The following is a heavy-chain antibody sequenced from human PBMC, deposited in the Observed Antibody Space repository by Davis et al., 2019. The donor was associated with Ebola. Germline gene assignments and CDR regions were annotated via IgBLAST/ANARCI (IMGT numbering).Heavy chain of an antibody. CDR1: GFTFSSYA. CDR3: AKYPHSGGYYDWFDP. Sequence: GGSLRLSCAASGFTFSSYAMSWVRQAPGKGLEWVSAISGSGGSTYCADSVKGRFTISRDNSKNTLYLQMNSLRAEDTAVYYCAKYPHSGGYYDWFDPWGQGTLVTVSS. CDR2: ISGSGGST. V-gene: IGHV3-23*01. J-gene: IGHJ5*02. D-gene: IGHD3-16*01.